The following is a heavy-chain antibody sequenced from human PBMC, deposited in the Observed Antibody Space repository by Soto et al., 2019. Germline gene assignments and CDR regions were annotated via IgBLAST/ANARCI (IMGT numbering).Heavy chain of an antibody. J-gene: IGHJ4*02. CDR3: ARVRYYGSGSPSRGFDY. V-gene: IGHV4-59*01. CDR1: GGSISSYY. D-gene: IGHD3-10*01. CDR2: IYYSGST. Sequence: ETLSLTCTVSGGSISSYYWSWIRQPPGKGLERIGYIYYSGSTNYNPSLKSRVTISVDTSKNQFSLKLSSVTAADTAVYYCARVRYYGSGSPSRGFDYWGQGTLVTVSS.